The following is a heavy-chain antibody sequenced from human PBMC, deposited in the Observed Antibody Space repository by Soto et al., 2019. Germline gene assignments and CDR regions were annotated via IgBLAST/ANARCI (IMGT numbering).Heavy chain of an antibody. CDR2: TYYRSVWNT. Sequence: SQTLSLTCAISGGSVSDDSAAWTWIRQSPSRGLEWLGRTYYRSVWNTDYALSVKSRITINVDAARNQFSLRLSSVTPEDKAVYYCARDKSTGWFRWGFESWGQGNLVTVSS. CDR3: ARDKSTGWFRWGFES. CDR1: GGSVSDDSAA. J-gene: IGHJ4*02. D-gene: IGHD2-8*02. V-gene: IGHV6-1*01.